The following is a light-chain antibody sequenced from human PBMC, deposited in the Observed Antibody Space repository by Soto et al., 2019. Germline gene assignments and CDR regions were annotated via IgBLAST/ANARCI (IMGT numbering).Light chain of an antibody. Sequence: PGETATLSCRASESVDIYLAWYQQKPGQAPRLLIYHASNRATGIPARFSGSGSGTDFTLTISSLEPEDSAVYYCQQRRNWPPLTFGGGTRVEIK. CDR2: HAS. V-gene: IGKV3-11*01. J-gene: IGKJ4*01. CDR3: QQRRNWPPLT. CDR1: ESVDIY.